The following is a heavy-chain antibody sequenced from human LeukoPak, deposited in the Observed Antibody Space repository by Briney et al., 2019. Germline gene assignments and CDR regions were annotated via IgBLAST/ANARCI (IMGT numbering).Heavy chain of an antibody. CDR3: AKQYVNC. D-gene: IGHD3-16*01. J-gene: IGHJ4*02. CDR2: ISDTADST. Sequence: GLEWFSSISDTADSTHSAVSVKGRFTIYRDNSLNTLYLQMTGLTAEDTAVYYCAKQYVNCWGQGTLVTVSS. V-gene: IGHV3-23*01.